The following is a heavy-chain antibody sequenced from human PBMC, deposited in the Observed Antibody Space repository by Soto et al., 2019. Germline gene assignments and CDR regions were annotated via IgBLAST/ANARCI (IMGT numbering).Heavy chain of an antibody. Sequence: EVQLLESGGDLVQPGGSLRLSCVASEFTFSSYAMSWVRQAPGKGLEWVSAISGSGGSTYYADSVKGRFTISRDNSKNTLYLQMNSLRAEDTAVYYCASEIAARLARGAHDYWGQGTLVTVSS. J-gene: IGHJ4*02. CDR1: EFTFSSYA. CDR2: ISGSGGST. V-gene: IGHV3-23*01. CDR3: ASEIAARLARGAHDY. D-gene: IGHD6-6*01.